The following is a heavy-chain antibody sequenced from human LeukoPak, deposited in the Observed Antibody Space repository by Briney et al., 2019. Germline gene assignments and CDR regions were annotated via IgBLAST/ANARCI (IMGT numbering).Heavy chain of an antibody. V-gene: IGHV3-48*02. CDR1: GFTFSTYN. J-gene: IGHJ4*02. CDR2: ISGSSSKM. D-gene: IGHD3-10*01. Sequence: GGPLRLSCAASGFTFSTYNMNWVRQAPGKGLEWVSYISGSSSKMYYADSVKGRFTISRDKAKNSLYLQMNSLRDEDTALYYCARVGSEWLVNDYWGQGTLVTVSS. CDR3: ARVGSEWLVNDY.